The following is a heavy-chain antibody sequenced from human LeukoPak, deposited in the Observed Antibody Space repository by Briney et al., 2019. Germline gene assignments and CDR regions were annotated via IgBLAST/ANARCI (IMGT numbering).Heavy chain of an antibody. J-gene: IGHJ3*02. V-gene: IGHV4-34*01. CDR2: INHSGST. CDR1: GGSFSGFY. CDR3: ARGPRTTVTPLRAFDI. D-gene: IGHD4-17*01. Sequence: SETLSLTCAVYGGSFSGFYWSWIRQPPGKGLDWIGEINHSGSTNYNPSLKSRVTISVDTSKNQFSLKLSSVTAADTAVYYCARGPRTTVTPLRAFDIWGQGTMVTVSS.